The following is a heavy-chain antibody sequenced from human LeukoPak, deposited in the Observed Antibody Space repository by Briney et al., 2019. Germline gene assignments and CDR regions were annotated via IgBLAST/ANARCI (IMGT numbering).Heavy chain of an antibody. J-gene: IGHJ4*02. CDR3: ANTIWNDERAFGY. D-gene: IGHD1-1*01. Sequence: GGSLRLSCAASGFTFSSYGMHWVRQAPGKGLEWVAFIRYDGSNKYYGDFVEGRFTISRDNSKSTLYLQMSGLRAEDTAVYYCANTIWNDERAFGYWGQGTLVTVSS. CDR1: GFTFSSYG. V-gene: IGHV3-30*02. CDR2: IRYDGSNK.